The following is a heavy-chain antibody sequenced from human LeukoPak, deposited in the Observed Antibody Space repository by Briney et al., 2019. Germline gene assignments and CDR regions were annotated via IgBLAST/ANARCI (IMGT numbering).Heavy chain of an antibody. CDR1: SCTFSGYY. CDR3: AGGSYYSSRRRPFDY. V-gene: IGHV4-34*01. D-gene: IGHD6-13*01. J-gene: IGHJ4*02. Sequence: PSGTLTLSCAASSCTFSGYYMSWVRQPPGKGLEWVAVINHGGSTNYNPSLKSRVIISVDTTKNKFSLKLSTVTAEDTAVYYCAGGSYYSSRRRPFDYWGQGTLVTVSS. CDR2: INHGGST.